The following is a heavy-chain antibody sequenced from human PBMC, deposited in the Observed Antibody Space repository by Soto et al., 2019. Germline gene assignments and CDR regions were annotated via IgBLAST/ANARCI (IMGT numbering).Heavy chain of an antibody. D-gene: IGHD3-10*01. V-gene: IGHV3-23*01. CDR2: INDRGDFT. Sequence: EVQLLESGGGSVQPGESLRLSCAASGFTSGFTFSDFAMSWVRQAPGKGLEWVSAINDRGDFTYDADSVKGRFTISRDNSKNMLYLQMNRLRVEDTAIYYCAKETLTTGKSGVCDDWGPGTLVTVSS. CDR1: GFTFSDFA. J-gene: IGHJ4*02. CDR3: AKETLTTGKSGVCDD.